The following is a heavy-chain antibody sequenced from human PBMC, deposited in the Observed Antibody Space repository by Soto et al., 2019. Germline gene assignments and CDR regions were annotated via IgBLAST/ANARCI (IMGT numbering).Heavy chain of an antibody. J-gene: IGHJ5*02. V-gene: IGHV1-18*01. CDR2: ISPYNGNT. Sequence: ASVKVSCKASGYTFSSYGVSWVRQAPGQGLEWMGWISPYNGNTNYAQKFQGRVIMTTDTSTSTAHMELRSLRSDDTAVYYCARDGDVVIVPAWFDPWGQGTLVTVSS. CDR3: ARDGDVVIVPAWFDP. CDR1: GYTFSSYG. D-gene: IGHD2-2*01.